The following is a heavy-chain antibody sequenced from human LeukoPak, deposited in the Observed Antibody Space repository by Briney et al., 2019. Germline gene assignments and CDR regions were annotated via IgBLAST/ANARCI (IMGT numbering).Heavy chain of an antibody. V-gene: IGHV3-48*01. CDR3: ARDGGWGMLVSYYFDY. D-gene: IGHD7-27*01. J-gene: IGHJ4*02. Sequence: PGGSLRLSCAASGFTFSSYAMSWVRQAPGKGLEEVTYISSSSSTIYYADSVKGRFTISRDNAKNSLYLQMNSLRAEDTAVYYCARDGGWGMLVSYYFDYWGQGTLVTVSS. CDR2: ISSSSSTI. CDR1: GFTFSSYA.